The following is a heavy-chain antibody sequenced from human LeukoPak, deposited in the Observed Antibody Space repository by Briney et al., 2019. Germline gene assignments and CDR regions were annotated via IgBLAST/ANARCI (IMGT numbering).Heavy chain of an antibody. CDR2: IYHSGST. CDR3: AGEMATTSLDAFDY. CDR1: GGSISSYY. J-gene: IGHJ4*02. V-gene: IGHV4-59*01. Sequence: SETLSLTCTVSGGSISSYYWSWIRQPPGKGLEWIGYIYHSGSTKYNPSLKSRVTISVDTSKNQFSLKLSSVTAADTAVYYCAGEMATTSLDAFDYWGQGTLVTVSS. D-gene: IGHD5-24*01.